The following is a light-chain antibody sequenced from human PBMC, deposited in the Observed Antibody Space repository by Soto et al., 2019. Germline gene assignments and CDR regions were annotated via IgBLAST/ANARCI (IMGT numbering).Light chain of an antibody. CDR3: QQRYGWPPIT. CDR1: HSVVTY. V-gene: IGKV3-11*01. Sequence: EVVLTQSPATLSLSPGERATLSCRASHSVVTYLAWYQQKPGKAPRLLIYDASNRSAGIPARFSGSGSGTDFTLTISSLEPEDFAVYYCQQRYGWPPITFGQGTRLEIK. J-gene: IGKJ5*01. CDR2: DAS.